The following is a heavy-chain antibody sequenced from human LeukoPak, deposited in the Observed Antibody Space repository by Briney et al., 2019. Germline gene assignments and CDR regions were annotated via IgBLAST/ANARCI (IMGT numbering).Heavy chain of an antibody. CDR2: IKQDGGEK. V-gene: IGHV3-7*01. J-gene: IGHJ4*02. CDR3: ARRYTVTPHAYYFDY. D-gene: IGHD4-17*01. Sequence: QPGGSLRLSCAASGFTFSSYWMSWVCQAPGKGLEWVANIKQDGGEKYYVDSVKGRFTISRDNGKNSLNLQMNSLRAEDTAVYYCARRYTVTPHAYYFDYWGQGTLVTVSS. CDR1: GFTFSSYW.